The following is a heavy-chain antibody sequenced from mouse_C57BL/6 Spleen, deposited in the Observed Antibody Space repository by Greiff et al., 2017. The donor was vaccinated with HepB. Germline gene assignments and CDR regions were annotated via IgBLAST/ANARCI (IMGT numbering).Heavy chain of an antibody. D-gene: IGHD2-3*01. J-gene: IGHJ4*01. Sequence: EVKLQESGGGLVQPGGSMKLSCVASGFTFSNYWMNWVRQSPEKGLEWVAQIRLKSDNYATHYAESVKGRFTISRDDSKSSVYLQMNNLRAEDTGIYYCTGLIYDGSMDYWGQGTSVTVSS. V-gene: IGHV6-3*01. CDR3: TGLIYDGSMDY. CDR1: GFTFSNYW. CDR2: IRLKSDNYAT.